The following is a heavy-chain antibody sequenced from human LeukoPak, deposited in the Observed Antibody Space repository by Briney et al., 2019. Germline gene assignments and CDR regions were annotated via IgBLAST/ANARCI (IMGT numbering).Heavy chain of an antibody. CDR3: ARDRTAVGLGSSWLFDY. D-gene: IGHD6-13*01. V-gene: IGHV6-1*01. Sequence: SQTLSLTCAISGDSVSSNSAAWNWIRQSPSRGLEWLGRTYYRSKWYNDYVVSVKSRITINPDTSKNQFSLQLNSVTPEDTAVYYCARDRTAVGLGSSWLFDYWGQGTLVTVSS. CDR2: TYYRSKWYN. J-gene: IGHJ4*02. CDR1: GDSVSSNSAA.